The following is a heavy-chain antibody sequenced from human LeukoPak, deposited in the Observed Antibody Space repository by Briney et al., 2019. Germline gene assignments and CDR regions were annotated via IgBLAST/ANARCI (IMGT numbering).Heavy chain of an antibody. J-gene: IGHJ4*02. CDR3: TRAGYSIGTHHFDY. Sequence: GASVKVSCKASGYTFTGYYMHWVRQAPGQGLEWMGWINPNSGGTNYAQNFQGRVTMTRDTSTSTVYMDLSSLGPEDTAVYYCTRAGYSIGTHHFDYWGQGTLVTVSS. CDR2: INPNSGGT. CDR1: GYTFTGYY. V-gene: IGHV1-2*02. D-gene: IGHD6-19*01.